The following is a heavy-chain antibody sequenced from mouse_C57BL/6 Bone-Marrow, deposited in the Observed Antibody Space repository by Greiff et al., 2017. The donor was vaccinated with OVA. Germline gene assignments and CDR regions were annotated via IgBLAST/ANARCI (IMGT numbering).Heavy chain of an antibody. CDR2: ISNLAYSI. J-gene: IGHJ4*01. V-gene: IGHV5-15*04. CDR1: GFTFSDYG. CDR3: ARDGGLRRPYAMDY. D-gene: IGHD2-4*01. Sequence: EVKVEESGGGLVQPGGSLKLSCAASGFTFSDYGMAWVRQAPRKGPEWVAFISNLAYSIYYADTVTGRFTISRENAKNTLYLEMSSLRSEDTAMYYCARDGGLRRPYAMDYWGQGTSVTVSS.